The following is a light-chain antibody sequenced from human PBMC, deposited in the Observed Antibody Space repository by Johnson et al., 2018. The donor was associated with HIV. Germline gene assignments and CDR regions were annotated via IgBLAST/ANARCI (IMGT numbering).Light chain of an antibody. Sequence: QSVLTQPPSVSAAPGQKVTISCSGSSSNIGKNYVSWYQHLPGTAPKLVIHENNKRPSGIPDRFSASKSGTSATLVITGLQTGDEADYYCGAWDSSLSAHFVFGTGTKVTVL. CDR1: SSNIGKNY. CDR3: GAWDSSLSAHFV. J-gene: IGLJ1*01. CDR2: ENN. V-gene: IGLV1-51*02.